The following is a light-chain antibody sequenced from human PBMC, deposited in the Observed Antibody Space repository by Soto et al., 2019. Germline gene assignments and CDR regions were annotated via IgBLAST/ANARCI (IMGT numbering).Light chain of an antibody. Sequence: QSVLTQPPSVSGSPGQSVTISCTGASSDVGSYNRVSWYQQFPATAPKLLIYEVSNRPSGVPDRFSGSKSGNTASLTISGLQAEDEADYYCSSYTSSSTYVFGTGTQVTVL. J-gene: IGLJ1*01. CDR3: SSYTSSSTYV. CDR2: EVS. V-gene: IGLV2-18*02. CDR1: SSDVGSYNR.